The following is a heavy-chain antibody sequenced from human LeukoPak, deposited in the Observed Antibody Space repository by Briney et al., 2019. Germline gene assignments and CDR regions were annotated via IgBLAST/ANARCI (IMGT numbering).Heavy chain of an antibody. CDR2: INHSGST. V-gene: IGHV4-34*01. CDR3: ARDHLANLASRLFDP. CDR1: GGSFSGYY. Sequence: KPSETLSLTCAVYGGSFSGYYWSWIRQPPGKGLEWIGEINHSGSTNYNPSLKSRVTISVDTSKNQFSLKLSSVTAADTAVYYCARDHLANLASRLFDPWGQGTLVTVSS. D-gene: IGHD3-3*01. J-gene: IGHJ5*02.